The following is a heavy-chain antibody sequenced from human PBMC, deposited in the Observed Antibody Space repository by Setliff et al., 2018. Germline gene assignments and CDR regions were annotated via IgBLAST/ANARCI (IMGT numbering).Heavy chain of an antibody. Sequence: GGFRRLSCAASGFIFSDFYMRWVRQATGKGLEWVANIKKDGSEEYYVDSVKGRFTISRDNAKNTLYLQMNTLRAEETDVYFGAQDTMATLWSWGQGTLVTVSS. CDR2: IKKDGSEE. J-gene: IGHJ5*02. V-gene: IGHV3-7*01. CDR3: AQDTMATLWS. D-gene: IGHD5-12*01. CDR1: GFIFSDFY.